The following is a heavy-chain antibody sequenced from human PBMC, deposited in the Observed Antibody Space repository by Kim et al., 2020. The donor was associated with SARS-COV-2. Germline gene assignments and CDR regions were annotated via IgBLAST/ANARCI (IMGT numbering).Heavy chain of an antibody. CDR2: TYYRSKWYN. D-gene: IGHD6-13*01. CDR1: GDSVSSNSAA. CDR3: ARDKAGAAGRYTPSFFDD. J-gene: IGHJ4*02. Sequence: SQTLSLTCAISGDSVSSNSAAWNWIRQSPSRGLEWLGRTYYRSKWYNDYAVSVKRRITINPDTSKNQFSLQLNSVTPEDTAVYYGARDKAGAAGRYTPSFFDDWGQGTLVTVSS. V-gene: IGHV6-1*01.